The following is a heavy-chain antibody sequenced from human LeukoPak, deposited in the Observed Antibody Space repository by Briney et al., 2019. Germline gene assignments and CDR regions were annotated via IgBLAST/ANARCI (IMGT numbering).Heavy chain of an antibody. J-gene: IGHJ4*02. CDR1: WITFRSHG. CDR2: IWDDGSNK. V-gene: IGHV3-33*01. Sequence: GSLRLSRATSWITFRSHGHHWGRQASGQGPEWGAGIWDDGSNKYYADSVKGRLTISRDNSMNTLYLQMNSLRAEDTAVYYCARVLSCSSTSCYGGIDYWGQGTLVTVSS. D-gene: IGHD2-2*01. CDR3: ARVLSCSSTSCYGGIDY.